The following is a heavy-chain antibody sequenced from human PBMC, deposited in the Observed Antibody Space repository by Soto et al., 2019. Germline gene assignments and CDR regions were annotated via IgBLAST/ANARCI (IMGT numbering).Heavy chain of an antibody. CDR3: ARGRHIVVVPAAIYYYGMDV. CDR1: GGSFSGYY. Sequence: SETLSLTCAVYGGSFSGYYWSWIRQPPGKGLEWIEEINHSGSTNYNPSLKSRVTISVDTSKNQFSLKLSSVTAADTAVYYCARGRHIVVVPAAIYYYGMDVWGQGTTVTVS. D-gene: IGHD2-2*01. J-gene: IGHJ6*02. V-gene: IGHV4-34*01. CDR2: INHSGST.